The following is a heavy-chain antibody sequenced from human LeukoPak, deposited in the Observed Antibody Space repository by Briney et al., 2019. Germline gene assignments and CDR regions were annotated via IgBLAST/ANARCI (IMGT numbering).Heavy chain of an antibody. CDR1: GFTFSSYS. Sequence: GGSLRLSCAASGFTFSSYSMNWVRQAPGKGLEWVSYISSSSSTIYYADSVKGRFTISRDNSKNTLYLQMNSLRAEDTAVYYCARKYSGSWYGGDFDYWGQGTLVTVSS. CDR2: ISSSSSTI. D-gene: IGHD6-13*01. J-gene: IGHJ4*02. CDR3: ARKYSGSWYGGDFDY. V-gene: IGHV3-48*01.